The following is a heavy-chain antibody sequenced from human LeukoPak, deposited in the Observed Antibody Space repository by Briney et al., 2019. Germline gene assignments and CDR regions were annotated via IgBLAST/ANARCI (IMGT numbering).Heavy chain of an antibody. CDR1: GFTFSDYY. CDR2: ISSSGSTI. V-gene: IGHV3-11*01. CDR3: ARALYTMIVGWFDP. D-gene: IGHD3-22*01. Sequence: GGSLRLSCAASGFTFSDYYMSWIRQAPGKGLEWVSYISSSGSTIYYADSVKGRFTISRDNAKNSLYLQMNSLRAEDTAVYYCARALYTMIVGWFDPWGQGTLVTVSS. J-gene: IGHJ5*02.